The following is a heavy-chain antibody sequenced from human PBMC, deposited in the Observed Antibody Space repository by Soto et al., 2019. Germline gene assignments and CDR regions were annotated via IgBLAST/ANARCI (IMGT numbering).Heavy chain of an antibody. CDR2: IWYDGSNK. Sequence: QVQLVESGGGVVQPGRSLRLSCAASGFTFSSYGMHWVRQAPGKGLEWVAVIWYDGSNKYYADSVKGRFTISRDNSKNTLDLKMNSLRAEDTAVYYCARDRYTRGWRDFDYWGQGTLVTVSS. CDR1: GFTFSSYG. J-gene: IGHJ4*02. CDR3: ARDRYTRGWRDFDY. D-gene: IGHD1-20*01. V-gene: IGHV3-33*01.